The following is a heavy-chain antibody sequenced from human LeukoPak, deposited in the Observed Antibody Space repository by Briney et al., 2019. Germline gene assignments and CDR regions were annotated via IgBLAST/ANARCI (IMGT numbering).Heavy chain of an antibody. CDR1: GGSISSGSHY. V-gene: IGHV4-39*01. CDR2: MHYSGIT. CDR3: ARYPYSDSGVWQAFDY. Sequence: LSETLSLTCIVSGGSISSGSHYWGWIRQPPGKGLEWTGSMHYSGITYYNPSLTSRVTISVDTSKNQFSLRLTSVTAADTAVYYCARYPYSDSGVWQAFDYWGQGTLVTVSS. J-gene: IGHJ4*02. D-gene: IGHD5-12*01.